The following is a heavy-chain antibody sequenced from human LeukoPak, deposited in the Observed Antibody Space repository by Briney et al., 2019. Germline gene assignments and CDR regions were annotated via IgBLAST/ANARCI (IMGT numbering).Heavy chain of an antibody. CDR1: GGSISSYY. CDR2: IYYSGTT. J-gene: IGHJ6*02. V-gene: IGHV4-59*08. Sequence: SETLSLTCTVSGGSISSYYWSWIRQPPGKGLEWIGYIYYSGTTNYNPSLESRVTISVDTSKNQFSLKLSSVTAADTAVYYCARSRIQLWSRRGMDVWGQGTTVTVSS. CDR3: ARSRIQLWSRRGMDV. D-gene: IGHD5-18*01.